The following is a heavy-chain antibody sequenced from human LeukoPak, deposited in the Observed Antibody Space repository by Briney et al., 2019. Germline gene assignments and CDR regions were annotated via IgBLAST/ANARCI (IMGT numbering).Heavy chain of an antibody. CDR2: IYHSGST. J-gene: IGHJ3*02. V-gene: IGHV4-30-2*01. Sequence: PSETLSLTCTLSGGSISSGVYYWSWIRQPRGKGLECIGYIYHSGSTYYNPSLKSRVTISVDRSKNQFSLKLNSVTAADTAVYYCARFESSATYAFDIWGQGTMVTVSS. CDR3: ARFESSATYAFDI. D-gene: IGHD6-25*01. CDR1: GGSISSGVYY.